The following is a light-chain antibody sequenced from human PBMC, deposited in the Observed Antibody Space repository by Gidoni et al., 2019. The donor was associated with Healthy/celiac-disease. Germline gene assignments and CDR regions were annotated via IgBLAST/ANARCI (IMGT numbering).Light chain of an antibody. CDR3: MQALQTPRT. J-gene: IGKJ4*01. CDR1: QSLLHSNGYNY. V-gene: IGKV2-28*01. CDR2: LGS. Sequence: DLVMTQSPLSLPVTPGEPASISCRSSQSLLHSNGYNYLDWYLQKPGQSPQLLIYLGSNRAAGVPDRFSGSGSGTDCTLKISRVEAEDVGVYYCMQALQTPRTFGGXTKVEIK.